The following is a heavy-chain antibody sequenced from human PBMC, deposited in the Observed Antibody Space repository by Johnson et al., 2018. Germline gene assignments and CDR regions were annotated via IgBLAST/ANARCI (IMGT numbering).Heavy chain of an antibody. Sequence: QLVQSGAEVKKPGTSVKVSCKASGFTFTSSAVQWVRQARGQRLEWIGWIVVGSGNTNYAQKFQERVTITRDMSTSTAYMELSSLRSEDTAVYYGAADLSWVTTNLGAFDIWGQGTMVTVSS. CDR3: AADLSWVTTNLGAFDI. CDR2: IVVGSGNT. D-gene: IGHD4-17*01. V-gene: IGHV1-58*01. J-gene: IGHJ3*02. CDR1: GFTFTSSA.